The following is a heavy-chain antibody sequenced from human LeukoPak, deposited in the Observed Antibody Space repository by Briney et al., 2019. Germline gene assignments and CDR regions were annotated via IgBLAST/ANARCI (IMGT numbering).Heavy chain of an antibody. V-gene: IGHV1-18*01. D-gene: IGHD1-26*01. CDR1: GYTFKSYA. CDR2: IDPYSGNT. CDR3: ARGVGNEGLTI. Sequence: ASVKVSCKASGYTFKSYAITWVRQAPGQGLERMGWIDPYSGNTNYAQKFQGRVTMTTETFTSTADMEVSSLRSDDTAVYYCARGVGNEGLTIWGQGTLVTVSS. J-gene: IGHJ3*02.